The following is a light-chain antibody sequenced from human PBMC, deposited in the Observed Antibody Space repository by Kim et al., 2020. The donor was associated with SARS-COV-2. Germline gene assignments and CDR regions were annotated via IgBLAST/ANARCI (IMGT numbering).Light chain of an antibody. CDR1: QSVSNS. Sequence: IVMTQSPATLSVSPGERATLSCRASQSVSNSLAWYQQKPGQAPRLLIYGASTRATGIPVRFSGSGSRTEFTLTISSLQSEDFAVYYCQQYNNWPDTFGQGTQVDIK. J-gene: IGKJ1*01. V-gene: IGKV3-15*01. CDR2: GAS. CDR3: QQYNNWPDT.